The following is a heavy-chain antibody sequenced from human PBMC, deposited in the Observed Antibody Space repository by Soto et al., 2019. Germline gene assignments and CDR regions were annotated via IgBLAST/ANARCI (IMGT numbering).Heavy chain of an antibody. Sequence: LRLSCAASGFTVSNAWMSWGRQAPGKGLEWVGRIKSKTDGGTTDYAAPVKGRFTISRDDSKNTLYLQMNSLKTEDTAVYYCTTDRDYYGSGERPDYYYYGMDVWGQGTTVTVS. CDR3: TTDRDYYGSGERPDYYYYGMDV. CDR1: GFTVSNAW. V-gene: IGHV3-15*01. J-gene: IGHJ6*02. CDR2: IKSKTDGGTT. D-gene: IGHD3-10*01.